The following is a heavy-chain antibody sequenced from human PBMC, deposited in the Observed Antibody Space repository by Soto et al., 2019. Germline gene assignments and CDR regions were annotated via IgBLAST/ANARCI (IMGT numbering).Heavy chain of an antibody. V-gene: IGHV1-69*12. CDR1: GGTFSSYA. D-gene: IGHD6-19*01. CDR3: ARAPFSSGWSRAGWYFAL. CDR2: IIPIFGTA. J-gene: IGHJ2*01. Sequence: QVQLVQSGAEVKKPGSSVKVSCKASGGTFSSYAISWVRQAPGQGLEWMGGIIPIFGTANYAQKFQGRVTITADESTSTAYMELSSLRSEDTAVYYCARAPFSSGWSRAGWYFALWGRGTLVTVSS.